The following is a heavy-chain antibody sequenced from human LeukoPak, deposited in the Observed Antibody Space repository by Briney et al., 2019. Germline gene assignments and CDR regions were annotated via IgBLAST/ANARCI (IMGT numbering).Heavy chain of an antibody. J-gene: IGHJ4*02. CDR2: ISSGSTI. V-gene: IGHV3-48*03. D-gene: IGHD6-19*01. CDR1: GFTFSSYE. Sequence: AGGSLRLSCAASGFTFSSYEMNWVRQAPGKXXXXXSYISSGSTIYDADSVKGRFTISRDNAKNSLYLQMNSLRAEDTAVYYCARESIAVAGAPFDYWGQGTLVTVSS. CDR3: ARESIAVAGAPFDY.